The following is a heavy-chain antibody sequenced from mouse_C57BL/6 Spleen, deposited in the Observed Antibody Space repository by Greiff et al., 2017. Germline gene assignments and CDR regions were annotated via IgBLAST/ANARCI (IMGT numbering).Heavy chain of an antibody. V-gene: IGHV1-53*01. CDR2: INPRDGGT. D-gene: IGHD2-4*01. CDR1: GYTFTSYW. Sequence: QVQLQQSGTELVKPGASVKLSCKASGYTFTSYWMHWVKQRPGQGLEWIGYINPRDGGTNYNEKFKSKATLTVDKSSSTAYMQLSSLTSEDSAVYYFARGGFYDYDVVFRGEGALVSVSA. CDR3: ARGGFYDYDVVF. J-gene: IGHJ3*01.